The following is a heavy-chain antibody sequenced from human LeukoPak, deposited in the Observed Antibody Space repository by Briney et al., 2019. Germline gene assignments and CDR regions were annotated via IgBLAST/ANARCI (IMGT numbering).Heavy chain of an antibody. CDR3: ARDTDYSDYYFYGMDV. Sequence: GGSLRLSCAASGFTVSSNYMSWVRQAPGKGLEWVSVIYSGGSTYYADSVKGRFTISRDNSKNTLYLQMNSLRAKDTAVYYCARDTDYSDYYFYGMDVWGQGTTVTVSS. CDR1: GFTVSSNY. J-gene: IGHJ6*02. CDR2: IYSGGST. D-gene: IGHD4-11*01. V-gene: IGHV3-66*01.